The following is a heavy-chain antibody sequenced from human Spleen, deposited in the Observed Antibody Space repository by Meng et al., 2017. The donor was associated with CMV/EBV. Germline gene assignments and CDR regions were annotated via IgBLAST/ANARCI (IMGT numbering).Heavy chain of an antibody. D-gene: IGHD3-3*01. Sequence: GESLKISCAASGFIVSSNYMNWVRQAPGKGLEWVSVIYSGGSTYYADSVKGRFTISRDSSKNTLYVQMNSLRAEDTAVYYCARDLTIFGERAGMDVWGQGTTVTVSS. CDR3: ARDLTIFGERAGMDV. V-gene: IGHV3-66*02. CDR1: GFIVSSNY. CDR2: IYSGGST. J-gene: IGHJ6*02.